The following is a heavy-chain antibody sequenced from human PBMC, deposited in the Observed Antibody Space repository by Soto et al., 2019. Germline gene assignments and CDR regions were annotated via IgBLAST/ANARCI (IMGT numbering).Heavy chain of an antibody. Sequence: SETLSLTCTVSGGSISSSSYYWGWIRQPPGKGQEWIGSIYYSGSTYYNPSLKSRVTISVDTSKNQFSLKLSSVTAADTAVYYCARMFIVVVPAAIVNWFDPWGQGTLVTVSS. J-gene: IGHJ5*02. D-gene: IGHD2-2*01. CDR2: IYYSGST. CDR3: ARMFIVVVPAAIVNWFDP. V-gene: IGHV4-39*01. CDR1: GGSISSSSYY.